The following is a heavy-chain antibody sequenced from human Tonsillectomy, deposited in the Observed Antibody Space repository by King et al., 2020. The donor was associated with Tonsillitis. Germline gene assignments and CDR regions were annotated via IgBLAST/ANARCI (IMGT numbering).Heavy chain of an antibody. CDR1: RFTFSSYS. CDR3: ARDTKAGQTVVGTWDY. V-gene: IGHV3-21*01. CDR2: ISSASTYI. J-gene: IGHJ4*02. Sequence: VQLVESGGGLVKTGGSLRLSCAASRFTFSSYSMNWVRQAPGKGLEWVSSISSASTYIFYADSVKGRFTISRDDAKNSLYLEMNSLRAEDTAVYYCARDTKAGQTVVGTWDYWGQGILVTVSS. D-gene: IGHD6-19*01.